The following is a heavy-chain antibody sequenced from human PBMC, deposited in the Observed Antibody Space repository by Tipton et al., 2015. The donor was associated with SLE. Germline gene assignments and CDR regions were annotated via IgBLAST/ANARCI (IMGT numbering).Heavy chain of an antibody. V-gene: IGHV3-30*02. Sequence: SLRLSCAASGFTFSSYGMHWVRQAPGKGLEWVAFVRFDGSDTYYGDSVKGRFTISRDNAKNSLYLQMNDLRPEDLALYYCAKALDRAENMIPCGFDLWGQGTMVTVSS. CDR1: GFTFSSYG. J-gene: IGHJ3*01. CDR2: VRFDGSDT. D-gene: IGHD3-16*01. CDR3: AKALDRAENMIPCGFDL.